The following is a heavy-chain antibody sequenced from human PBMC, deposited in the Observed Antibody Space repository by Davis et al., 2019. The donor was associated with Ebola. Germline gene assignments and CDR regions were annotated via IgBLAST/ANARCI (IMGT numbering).Heavy chain of an antibody. CDR1: GYTFTSYG. D-gene: IGHD2-15*01. CDR2: ISAYNGNT. V-gene: IGHV1-18*01. J-gene: IGHJ4*02. CDR3: ARGYCSGGSCYSGDY. Sequence: VSVKVSCKASGYTFTSYGISWVRQAPGQGLEWMGWISAYNGNTNYAQKLQGRVTMTTDTSTSTAYMELRSLRSDDTAVYYCARGYCSGGSCYSGDYWGQGTLVTVSS.